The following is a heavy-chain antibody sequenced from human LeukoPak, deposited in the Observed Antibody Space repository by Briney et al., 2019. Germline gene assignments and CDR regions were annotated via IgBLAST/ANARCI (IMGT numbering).Heavy chain of an antibody. V-gene: IGHV1-69*06. Sequence: SVKVSCKASGGTFSSYAISWVRQAPGQGLEWMGGIIPIFGTANYAQKFQGRVTITADKSTSTAYMELSSLRSEDTAVYYCARDRYYDILTGYYDYWGQGTLVTVSS. D-gene: IGHD3-9*01. CDR3: ARDRYYDILTGYYDY. CDR1: GGTFSSYA. CDR2: IIPIFGTA. J-gene: IGHJ4*02.